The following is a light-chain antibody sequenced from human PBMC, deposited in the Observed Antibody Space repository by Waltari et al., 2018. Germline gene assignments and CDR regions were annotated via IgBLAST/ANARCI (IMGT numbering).Light chain of an antibody. Sequence: QSVLTQPPSASGTPGQRFTIPCSGSSSNTGSNYVYWFQQPPGTAPKLLIYRNNQRPSGVPDRFSGSGSETDFTLTINSLQAEDVAVYYCQQYYSSPPTFGQGTK. CDR1: SSNTGSNY. V-gene: IGLV1-47*01. J-gene: IGLJ3*02. CDR2: RNN. CDR3: QQYYSSPPT.